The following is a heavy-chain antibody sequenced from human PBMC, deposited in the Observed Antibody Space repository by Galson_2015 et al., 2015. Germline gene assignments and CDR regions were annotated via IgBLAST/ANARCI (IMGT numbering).Heavy chain of an antibody. Sequence: SVKVSCKVFGYTFTTSDYMHWVRQAPGQRLEWMGIINPSDGIANYTQNFQGRVTMTRDTSTNTVYIEVSSLRSDDTAVYYCARAADQYFDYWGQGTPVTVSS. J-gene: IGHJ4*02. D-gene: IGHD4-11*01. CDR1: GYTFTTSDY. V-gene: IGHV1-46*01. CDR3: ARAADQYFDY. CDR2: INPSDGIA.